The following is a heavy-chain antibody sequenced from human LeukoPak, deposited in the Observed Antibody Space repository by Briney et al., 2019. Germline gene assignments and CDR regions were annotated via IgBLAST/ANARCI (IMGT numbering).Heavy chain of an antibody. Sequence: SETLSLTCTVSGGSISSGDYYWSWIRQPPGKGLEWIGYIYYSGSTYYNPSLKSRVTISVDTSKNQFSLKLSSVTAADTAVYYCARDGPRYYDSSGYYTDYFDYWGQGTLVTVSS. J-gene: IGHJ4*02. CDR2: IYYSGST. CDR3: ARDGPRYYDSSGYYTDYFDY. CDR1: GGSISSGDYY. V-gene: IGHV4-30-4*01. D-gene: IGHD3-22*01.